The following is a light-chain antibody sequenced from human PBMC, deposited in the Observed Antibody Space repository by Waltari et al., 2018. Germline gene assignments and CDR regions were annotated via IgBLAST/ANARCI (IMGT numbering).Light chain of an antibody. CDR2: DAS. J-gene: IGKJ5*01. V-gene: IGKV1D-13*01. CDR1: QVISSS. Sequence: AIQLTQSPPSLSASVGDRVTIACRASQVISSSLVWYQQKPGKAPKRLIYDASTLENGVPSRFSGSGSGTDFTLTISSLQPEDFSTYHCQQFYNYPPTFGQGTRLEIK. CDR3: QQFYNYPPT.